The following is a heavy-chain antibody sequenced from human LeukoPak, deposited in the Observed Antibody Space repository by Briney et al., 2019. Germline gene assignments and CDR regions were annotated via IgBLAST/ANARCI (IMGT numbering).Heavy chain of an antibody. Sequence: RSSETLSLTCTVSVGSISSSSYYWGWIRQPPGKGLEWIGSIYYSGSTYYNPSLKSRVTISVDTSKNQFSLKLSSVTAADTAVYYCARDQISQLWMGDDAFDIWGQGTMVTVSS. J-gene: IGHJ3*02. CDR1: VGSISSSSYY. CDR2: IYYSGST. CDR3: ARDQISQLWMGDDAFDI. D-gene: IGHD5-18*01. V-gene: IGHV4-39*07.